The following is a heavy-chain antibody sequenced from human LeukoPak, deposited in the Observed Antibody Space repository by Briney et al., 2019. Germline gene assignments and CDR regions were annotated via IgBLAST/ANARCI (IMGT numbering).Heavy chain of an antibody. CDR1: GFTFSSYT. D-gene: IGHD1-14*01. V-gene: IGHV3-23*01. J-gene: IGHJ4*02. CDR3: AKERQTGDCFTSDY. Sequence: GGSLRLSCAASGFTFSSYTMSWVRQAPGEGLEWLSAINNRGSSTYYAGSVKDRFTISRDNSENTLYLQMNSLTVDDTAVYFCAKERQTGDCFTSDYWGQGTLVTASS. CDR2: INNRGSST.